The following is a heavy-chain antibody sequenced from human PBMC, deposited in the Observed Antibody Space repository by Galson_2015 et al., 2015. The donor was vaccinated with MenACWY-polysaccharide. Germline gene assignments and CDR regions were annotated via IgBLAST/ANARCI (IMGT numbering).Heavy chain of an antibody. Sequence: SLRLSCAASGFTFNSYAMHWVRQAPGKGLEWLAVISYDETNKYYADSVKSRFTISRDNSKNTLYLQMNSLRAEDTAVFYCARAYCDRITCYGMDVWGQGTTVAVSS. J-gene: IGHJ6*02. CDR2: ISYDETNK. V-gene: IGHV3-30-3*01. D-gene: IGHD2/OR15-2a*01. CDR1: GFTFNSYA. CDR3: ARAYCDRITCYGMDV.